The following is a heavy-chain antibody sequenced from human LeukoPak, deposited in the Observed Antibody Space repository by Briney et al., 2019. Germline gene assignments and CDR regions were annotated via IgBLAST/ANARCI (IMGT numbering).Heavy chain of an antibody. J-gene: IGHJ6*03. D-gene: IGHD6-13*01. CDR3: ARGSSSWFDYIDV. CDR2: ISSSGDYI. Sequence: GGSLRLSCAASGFTFSIYSMNWVRQAPGKGLEWVSSISSSGDYIYYADSVKGRFTISKDNAKNSLYLQMNRLRAEDTAVYYCARGSSSWFDYIDVWGKGTTVTISS. CDR1: GFTFSIYS. V-gene: IGHV3-21*01.